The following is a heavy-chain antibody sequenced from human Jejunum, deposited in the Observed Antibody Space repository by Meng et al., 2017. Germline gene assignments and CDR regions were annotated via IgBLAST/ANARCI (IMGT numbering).Heavy chain of an antibody. D-gene: IGHD1-1*01. CDR1: GFSLTTNGVG. CDR3: AHRLAYRNYWDVGWFDP. J-gene: IGHJ5*02. Sequence: TLKESGAPLVKPTQTLTLTVHFAGFSLTTNGVGVGWLRQSPGKALECLGIIYWDDDKRYNPSLRDRLTLTKDTSKNQVVLTMTNMDPVDTATYYCAHRLAYRNYWDVGWFDPWGQGTLVTVSS. V-gene: IGHV2-5*02. CDR2: IYWDDDK.